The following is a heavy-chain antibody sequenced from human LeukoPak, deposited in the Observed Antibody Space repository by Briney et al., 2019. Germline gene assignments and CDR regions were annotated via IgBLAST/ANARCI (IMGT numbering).Heavy chain of an antibody. Sequence: GGSLRLSCAGSGFTFSNAWMSWVRQAPGKGLEWVGRIKSKTDGGATDYAAPVKGRFIISRDDSKNTLYLQMNSLKTEDTAVYYCTTAVSEAGTDSDYWGQGTLVTVSS. J-gene: IGHJ4*02. CDR3: TTAVSEAGTDSDY. CDR1: GFTFSNAW. V-gene: IGHV3-15*01. CDR2: IKSKTDGGAT. D-gene: IGHD6-19*01.